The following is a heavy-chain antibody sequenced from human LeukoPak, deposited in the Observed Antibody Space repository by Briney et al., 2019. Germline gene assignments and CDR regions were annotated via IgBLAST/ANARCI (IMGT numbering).Heavy chain of an antibody. CDR2: INHSGST. Sequence: SETLSLTCAVYGGSFSGYYWNWIRQPPGKGLEWIGEINHSGSTNYNPPLKSRVTISVDTSKNQFSLKLSSVTAADTAVYYCARGKGITIFGVPRYFDYWGQGTLVTVSS. D-gene: IGHD3-3*01. CDR3: ARGKGITIFGVPRYFDY. CDR1: GGSFSGYY. V-gene: IGHV4-34*01. J-gene: IGHJ4*02.